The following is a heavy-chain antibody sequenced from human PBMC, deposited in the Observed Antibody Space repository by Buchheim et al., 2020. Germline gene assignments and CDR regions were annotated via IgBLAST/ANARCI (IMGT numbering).Heavy chain of an antibody. CDR2: ITESSSII. D-gene: IGHD4-17*01. J-gene: IGHJ4*02. V-gene: IGHV3-48*01. CDR3: VRGDHYGDYFDY. Sequence: EVQLVESGGGLVQRGGSLRLSCAASGFSFSNYNMNWVRQAPGEGLEWVSYITESSSIIYYADSVRGRFTVSRDNAQNSLYLQMDSLRAEDTAVYYCVRGDHYGDYFDYWGQGTL. CDR1: GFSFSNYN.